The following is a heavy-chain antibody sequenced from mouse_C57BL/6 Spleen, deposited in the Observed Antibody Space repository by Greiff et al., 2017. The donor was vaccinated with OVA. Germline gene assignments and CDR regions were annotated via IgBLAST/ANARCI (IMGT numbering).Heavy chain of an antibody. CDR2: IDPETGGT. CDR1: GYTFTDYE. Sequence: VKLVESGAELVRPGASVTLSCKASGYTFTDYEMHWVKQTPVHGLEWIGAIDPETGGTAYNQKFKGKAILTADKSSSTAYMELRSLTSEDSAVYYCTRRGLLRSYWYFDVWGTGTTVTVSS. D-gene: IGHD1-1*01. CDR3: TRRGLLRSYWYFDV. J-gene: IGHJ1*03. V-gene: IGHV1-15*01.